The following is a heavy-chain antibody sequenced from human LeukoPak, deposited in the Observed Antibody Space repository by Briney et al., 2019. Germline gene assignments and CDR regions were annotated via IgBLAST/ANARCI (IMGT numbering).Heavy chain of an antibody. J-gene: IGHJ6*04. D-gene: IGHD2-2*01. CDR3: ARGGGIVVVPAAPYYYYYGMDV. CDR2: INHSGST. V-gene: IGHV4-34*01. Sequence: PSETLSLTCAVYGGSFSGYYWSRIRKPPGKGLEWIGEINHSGSTNYNPSLKSRVTISVDTSKNQFSLKLSSVTAADTAVYYCARGGGIVVVPAAPYYYYYGMDVWGKGTTVTVSS. CDR1: GGSFSGYY.